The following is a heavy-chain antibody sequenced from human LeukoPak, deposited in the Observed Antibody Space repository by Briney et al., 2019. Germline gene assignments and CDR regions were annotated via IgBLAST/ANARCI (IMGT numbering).Heavy chain of an antibody. CDR1: GGSFSGYY. CDR3: ARDESYYDFWSGYYQNWFDP. V-gene: IGHV4-34*01. CDR2: INHSGST. D-gene: IGHD3-3*01. Sequence: SETLSLTCAVYGGSFSGYYWSWIRQPPGKGQEWIGEINHSGSTNHNPSLKSRVTISADTSKNQFSLKLSSVTAADTAVYYCARDESYYDFWSGYYQNWFDPWGQGTLVTVSS. J-gene: IGHJ5*02.